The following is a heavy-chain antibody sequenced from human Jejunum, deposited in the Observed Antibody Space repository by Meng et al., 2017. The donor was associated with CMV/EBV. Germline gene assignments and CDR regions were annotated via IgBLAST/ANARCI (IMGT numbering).Heavy chain of an antibody. CDR2: RKEDGRAT. D-gene: IGHD2-15*01. J-gene: IGHJ5*02. Sequence: CCAVSGFTYSNVWMSWVRQSPGRGLEWVENRKEDGRATYYADSVKGRFTISRDNAKNSLYLQMDNLRADDAAVYYCVREDIVVFDNWGQGTLVTVSS. V-gene: IGHV3-7*01. CDR1: GFTYSNVW. CDR3: VREDIVVFDN.